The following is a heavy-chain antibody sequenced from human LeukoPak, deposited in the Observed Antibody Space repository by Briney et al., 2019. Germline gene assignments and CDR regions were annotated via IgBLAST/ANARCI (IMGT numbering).Heavy chain of an antibody. V-gene: IGHV1-69*13. D-gene: IGHD1-20*01. Sequence: GASVKVSCKASGYTFTSYGISWVRQAPGQGLEWMGGIIPIFGTANYAQKFQGRVTITADESTSTAYMELSSLRSEDTAVYYCASGLDVFNWNDGMDYWGQGTLVTVSS. J-gene: IGHJ4*02. CDR1: GYTFTSYG. CDR2: IIPIFGTA. CDR3: ASGLDVFNWNDGMDY.